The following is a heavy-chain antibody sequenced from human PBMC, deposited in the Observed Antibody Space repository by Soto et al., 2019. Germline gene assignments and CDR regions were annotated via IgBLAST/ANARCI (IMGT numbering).Heavy chain of an antibody. D-gene: IGHD4-17*01. CDR3: ARGDYGDSVAFDI. J-gene: IGHJ3*02. CDR2: INPNSGGT. CDR1: GYTFTGYY. V-gene: IGHV1-2*04. Sequence: GASVKVSCKASGYTFTGYYMHWVRQAPGQGLEWMGWINPNSGGTNYAQKFQGWVTMTRDTSISTAYMELSRLRSDDTAVYYCARGDYGDSVAFDIWGQGTMVTVSS.